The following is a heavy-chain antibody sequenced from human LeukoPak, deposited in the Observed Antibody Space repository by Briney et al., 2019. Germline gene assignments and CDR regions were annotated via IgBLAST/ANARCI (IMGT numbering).Heavy chain of an antibody. Sequence: TGESLKISCKGSGYSFTSYWISWVRQMPGKGLEWMGRIDPSDSYTNYSPSFQGHVTISADKSISTAYLQWSSLKASDTAMYYCARRPIAAAGKGGMDVWGQGTTVTVSS. J-gene: IGHJ6*02. V-gene: IGHV5-10-1*01. CDR1: GYSFTSYW. CDR3: ARRPIAAAGKGGMDV. D-gene: IGHD6-13*01. CDR2: IDPSDSYT.